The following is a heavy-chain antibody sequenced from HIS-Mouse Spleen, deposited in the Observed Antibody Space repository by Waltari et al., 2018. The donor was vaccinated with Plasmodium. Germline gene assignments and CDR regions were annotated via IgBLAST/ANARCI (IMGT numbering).Heavy chain of an antibody. V-gene: IGHV3-30*18. CDR3: AKILSYSSSPEDY. CDR2: ISYDGSNK. Sequence: QVQLVESGGGVVQPGRSRRLSCAASGFTFSSYGMHWVRQAPGKGLEWVAVISYDGSNKYYADSVKGRFTISRDNSKNTLYLQMNSLRAEDTAVYYCAKILSYSSSPEDYWGQGTLVTVSS. D-gene: IGHD6-6*01. J-gene: IGHJ4*02. CDR1: GFTFSSYG.